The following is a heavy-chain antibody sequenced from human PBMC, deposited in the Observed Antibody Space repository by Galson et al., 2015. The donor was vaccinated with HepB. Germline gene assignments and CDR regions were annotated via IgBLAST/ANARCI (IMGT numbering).Heavy chain of an antibody. CDR3: ARDRERDGCNAGFDY. CDR1: GFTFSRFG. J-gene: IGHJ4*02. CDR2: IWYNGNNK. D-gene: IGHD5-24*01. Sequence: SLRLSCAASGFTFSRFGMHWVRQAPNKGLEWVAVIWYNGNNKYYADFVKGRFTISRDNSKNTLYLHMNSLRAEDAAVYYCARDRERDGCNAGFDYWGQGTLVTVSS. V-gene: IGHV3-33*01.